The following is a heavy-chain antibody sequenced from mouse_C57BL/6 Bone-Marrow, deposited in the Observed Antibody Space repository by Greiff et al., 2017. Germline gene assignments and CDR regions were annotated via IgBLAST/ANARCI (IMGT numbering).Heavy chain of an antibody. J-gene: IGHJ4*01. CDR1: GFNIKDDY. CDR2: IDPENGDT. V-gene: IGHV14-4*01. CDR3: TTYYGSSHMDD. D-gene: IGHD1-1*01. Sequence: VQLQPSGAGLVRPGASVKLSCTASGFNIKDDYMHWVKQRPEQGLEWIGWIDPENGDTEYASKFQGKATITADTSSNTAYLQLSSLTSEDTAVYYCTTYYGSSHMDDWCQGTSVTVSA.